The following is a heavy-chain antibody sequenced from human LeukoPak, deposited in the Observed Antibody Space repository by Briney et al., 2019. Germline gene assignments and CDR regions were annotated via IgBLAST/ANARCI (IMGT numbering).Heavy chain of an antibody. CDR1: GGSFSGCD. J-gene: IGHJ6*03. V-gene: IGHV4-34*01. CDR2: INHGGDT. D-gene: IGHD5-24*01. Sequence: SETLSLTCGVNGGSFSGCDWSWVRQTPGKGLEWIGEINHGGDTNYNPSLKSRVTMSIDTSKKQLFLKVKSVTAADTAVYYCARGLGWKVATMGLFYMDVWGDGTTVTVSS. CDR3: ARGLGWKVATMGLFYMDV.